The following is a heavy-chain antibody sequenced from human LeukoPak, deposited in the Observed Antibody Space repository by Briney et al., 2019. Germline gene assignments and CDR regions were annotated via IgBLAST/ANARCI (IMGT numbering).Heavy chain of an antibody. Sequence: SETLSLTCTVSGGSISNYYWSWIRQPPGKGLEWIGNIYYSGSTNYNPSLKSRVTLSLDTSKNQFSLRLSSVTAADTAVYYCARGGVWELLDYWGQGTLVTVSS. CDR3: ARGGVWELLDY. CDR1: GGSISNYY. V-gene: IGHV4-59*01. D-gene: IGHD1-26*01. J-gene: IGHJ4*02. CDR2: IYYSGST.